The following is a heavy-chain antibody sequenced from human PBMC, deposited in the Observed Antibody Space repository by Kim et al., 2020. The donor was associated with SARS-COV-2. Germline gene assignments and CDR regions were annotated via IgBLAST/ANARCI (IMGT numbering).Heavy chain of an antibody. D-gene: IGHD4-17*01. J-gene: IGHJ6*02. CDR1: GFTFSSYD. CDR3: ARADYGDNYYYYYGMDV. Sequence: GGSLRLPCAASGFTFSSYDMHWVRQPTGKGLEWVSAIGTAGDTYYPGSVKGRFTISRENAKNSLYLQMNSLRAGDTAVYYCARADYGDNYYYYYGMDVWGQGTTVTVSS. V-gene: IGHV3-13*01. CDR2: IGTAGDT.